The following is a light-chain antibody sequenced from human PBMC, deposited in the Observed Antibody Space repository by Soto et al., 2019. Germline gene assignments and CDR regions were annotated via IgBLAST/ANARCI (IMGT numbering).Light chain of an antibody. Sequence: QSALTQPASVSGSPGQSITISCTGTSSDVGGYNYVSWYQHHPGKAPKLMIYDVRIRPSGVSNRFAGSKSGNTASLTISGLQAEDEADYYCSSYAISNGVVFGGGTKLTVL. CDR1: SSDVGGYNY. V-gene: IGLV2-14*03. J-gene: IGLJ2*01. CDR2: DVR. CDR3: SSYAISNGVV.